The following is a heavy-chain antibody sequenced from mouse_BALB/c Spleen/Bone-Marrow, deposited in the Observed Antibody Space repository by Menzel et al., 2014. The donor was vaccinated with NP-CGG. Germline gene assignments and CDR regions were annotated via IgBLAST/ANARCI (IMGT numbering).Heavy chain of an antibody. CDR1: GYTFTDYN. CDR2: IYPYNGGT. J-gene: IGHJ2*01. D-gene: IGHD3-2*02. CDR3: ARESSAGYYFDY. Sequence: VQLQQSGPELVKPGASVKISCKASGYTFTDYNMHWVKQSHGKSLKWIGYIYPYNGGTGYNQKFKSKATLTVDNSSSTAYMELRSLTSEDSAVYYCARESSAGYYFDYWGQGTTLTVSS. V-gene: IGHV1S29*02.